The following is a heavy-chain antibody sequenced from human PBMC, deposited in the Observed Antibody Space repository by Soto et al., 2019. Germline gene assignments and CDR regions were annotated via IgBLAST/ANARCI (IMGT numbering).Heavy chain of an antibody. CDR1: GYTXIGYY. V-gene: IGHV1-2*02. CDR3: ARIAIGVRSGWFDP. Sequence: SXKVSFKASGYTXIGYYMYWVRQAPGQGLEWMGWINPNSGGTNSEQKFQGMVTMTRDTSISTAYMELSRLRSDDTAIYYCARIAIGVRSGWFDPWGQGTQVTVSS. D-gene: IGHD2-21*01. CDR2: INPNSGGT. J-gene: IGHJ5*02.